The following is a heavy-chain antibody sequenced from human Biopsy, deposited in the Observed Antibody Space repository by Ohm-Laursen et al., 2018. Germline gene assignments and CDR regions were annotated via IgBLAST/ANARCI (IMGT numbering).Heavy chain of an antibody. Sequence: SVKVSCKAPGGTFSNYGVNWVRQAPGQGLEWLGGNIPILGTRNYAQKFQDRVTVAADTSTSTATMELRSLRSDDTAVYYCATKLTGYFHHWGQRTLVIVSS. CDR2: NIPILGTR. D-gene: IGHD3-9*01. CDR3: ATKLTGYFHH. V-gene: IGHV1-69*06. CDR1: GGTFSNYG. J-gene: IGHJ1*01.